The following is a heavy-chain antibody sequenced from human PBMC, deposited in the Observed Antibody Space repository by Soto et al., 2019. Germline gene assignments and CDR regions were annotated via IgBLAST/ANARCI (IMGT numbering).Heavy chain of an antibody. Sequence: QVQLVQSGAEVKKPGASVKVSCKASGYTFTSYGISWVRQAPGQGLEWMGGIIPIFGTANYAQKFQGRVTITADESTSTAYMELSSLRSEDTAVYYCSFGYSYGYYYGMDVWGQGTTVTVSS. CDR2: IIPIFGTA. J-gene: IGHJ6*02. CDR3: SFGYSYGYYYGMDV. CDR1: GYTFTSYG. D-gene: IGHD5-18*01. V-gene: IGHV1-69*13.